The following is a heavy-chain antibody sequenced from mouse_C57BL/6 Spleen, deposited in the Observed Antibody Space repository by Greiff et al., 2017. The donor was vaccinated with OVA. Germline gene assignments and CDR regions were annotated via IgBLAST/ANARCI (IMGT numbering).Heavy chain of an antibody. Sequence: VQLKESGGGLVKPGGSLKLSCAASGFTFSSYAMSWVRQTPEKRLEWVATISDGGSYTYYPDNVKGRFTISRDNAKNNLYLQMSHLKSEDTAMYYCARVWDGFAYWGQGTLVTVSA. J-gene: IGHJ3*01. CDR3: ARVWDGFAY. CDR1: GFTFSSYA. CDR2: ISDGGSYT. V-gene: IGHV5-4*01. D-gene: IGHD4-1*01.